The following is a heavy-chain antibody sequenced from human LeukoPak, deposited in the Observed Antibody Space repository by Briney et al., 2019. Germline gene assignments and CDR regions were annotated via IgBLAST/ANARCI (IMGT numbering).Heavy chain of an antibody. CDR1: GGSISSSSYY. V-gene: IGHV4-39*07. J-gene: IGHJ5*02. CDR3: ARVSIVVVVPAAIEAGTLWFDP. Sequence: SETLSLTCTVSGGSISSSSYYWGWIRQPPGKGLEWIGSIYYSGSTYYNPSLKSRVTISVDTSKNQFSLKLSSVTAADTAVYYCARVSIVVVVPAAIEAGTLWFDPWGQGTLVTVSS. D-gene: IGHD2-2*01. CDR2: IYYSGST.